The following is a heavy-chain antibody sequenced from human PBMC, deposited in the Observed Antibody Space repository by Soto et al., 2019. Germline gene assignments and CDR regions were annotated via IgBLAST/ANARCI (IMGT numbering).Heavy chain of an antibody. CDR1: GGSISSSSYY. V-gene: IGHV4-39*01. D-gene: IGHD6-6*01. CDR2: IYYSGST. J-gene: IGHJ4*02. CDR3: ASLTLAARHY. Sequence: SETLSLTCTVSGGSISSSSYYWGWIRQPPGKGLEWIGSIYYSGSTYYNPSLKSRVTISVDTSKNQFSLKLSSVTAADTAVYYCASLTLAARHYWGQGTLVTVSS.